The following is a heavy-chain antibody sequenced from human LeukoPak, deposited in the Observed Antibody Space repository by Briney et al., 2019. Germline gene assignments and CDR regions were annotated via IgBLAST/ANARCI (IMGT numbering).Heavy chain of an antibody. D-gene: IGHD3-16*01. CDR2: IYYSGST. CDR1: GGSISSYY. Sequence: SETLSLTCTVSGGSISSYYWSWIRQPPGKGLEWIGYIYYSGSTNYNPSLKSRVTISVDTSKNQFSLKLSSVTAADTVVYYCARGRYDYVWGSYLWSAFDIWGQGTMVTVSS. V-gene: IGHV4-59*08. CDR3: ARGRYDYVWGSYLWSAFDI. J-gene: IGHJ3*02.